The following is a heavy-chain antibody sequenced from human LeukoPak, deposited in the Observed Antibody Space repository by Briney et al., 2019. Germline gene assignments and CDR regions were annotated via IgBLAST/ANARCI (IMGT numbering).Heavy chain of an antibody. CDR2: INHCGST. CDR3: ARHGEQQLVLFDY. D-gene: IGHD6-13*01. V-gene: IGHV4-34*01. J-gene: IGHJ4*02. CDR1: GGSFSGYY. Sequence: SETLSLTCAVYGGSFSGYYWSWIRQPPGKGLEWIGEINHCGSTNYNPSLKSRVTISVDTSKNQFSLKLSSVTAADTAVYYCARHGEQQLVLFDYWGQGTLVTVSS.